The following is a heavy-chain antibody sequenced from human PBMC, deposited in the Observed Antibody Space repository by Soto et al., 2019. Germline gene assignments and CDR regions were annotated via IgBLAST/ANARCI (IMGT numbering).Heavy chain of an antibody. CDR3: AKGGFSVGVGYEGSDAFDI. Sequence: GGSLRLSCAASGFTFSSYAMSWVRQAPGKGLEWVSAISGSGGSTYYADSVKGRFTISRDNSKNTLYLQMNSLRAEDTAVYYCAKGGFSVGVGYEGSDAFDIWGQGTMVTVSS. CDR1: GFTFSSYA. J-gene: IGHJ3*02. D-gene: IGHD5-12*01. V-gene: IGHV3-23*01. CDR2: ISGSGGST.